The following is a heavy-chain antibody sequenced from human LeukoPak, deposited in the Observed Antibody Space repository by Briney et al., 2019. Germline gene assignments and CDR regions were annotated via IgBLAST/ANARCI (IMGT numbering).Heavy chain of an antibody. D-gene: IGHD3-16*01. J-gene: IGHJ3*02. CDR1: GGSISSGGYS. Sequence: SETLSPTCAVSGGSISSGGYSWSWIRQPPGKGLEWIGYIYHSGSTYYNPSLKSRVTISVDRSKNQFSLQLSSVTPEDTAVYYCVRWGHQQAAFDIWGQGTMVTVSS. V-gene: IGHV4-30-2*01. CDR3: VRWGHQQAAFDI. CDR2: IYHSGST.